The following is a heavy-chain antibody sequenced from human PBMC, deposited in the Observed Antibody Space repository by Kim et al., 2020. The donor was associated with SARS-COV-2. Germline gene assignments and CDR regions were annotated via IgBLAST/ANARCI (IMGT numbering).Heavy chain of an antibody. CDR3: AKDAGLGMVSSFLDY. Sequence: GGSLRLSCAASGFTFSSYGMHWVRQAPGKGLEWVAVIWYDGSNKYYADSVKGRFTISRDNSKNTLYLQMNSLRAEDTAVYYCAKDAGLGMVSSFLDYWGQGTLVTVSS. D-gene: IGHD1-26*01. V-gene: IGHV3-33*06. J-gene: IGHJ4*02. CDR1: GFTFSSYG. CDR2: IWYDGSNK.